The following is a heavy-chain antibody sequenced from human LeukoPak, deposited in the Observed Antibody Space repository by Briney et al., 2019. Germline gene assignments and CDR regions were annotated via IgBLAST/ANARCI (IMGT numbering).Heavy chain of an antibody. D-gene: IGHD3-22*01. Sequence: SVKVSCKASGGTFSSYAISWVRQAPGQGLEWMGRIIPILGIANYAQKFQDRVTITADKSTSTAYMELSSLRSEDTAVYYCARDTPQHYYDSSGPLEVYFDYWGQGTLVTVSS. CDR3: ARDTPQHYYDSSGPLEVYFDY. CDR1: GGTFSSYA. V-gene: IGHV1-69*04. CDR2: IIPILGIA. J-gene: IGHJ4*02.